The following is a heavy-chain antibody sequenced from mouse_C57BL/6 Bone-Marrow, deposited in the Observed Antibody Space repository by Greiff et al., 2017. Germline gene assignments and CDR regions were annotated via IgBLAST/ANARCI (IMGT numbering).Heavy chain of an antibody. CDR3: ARTVGNYVLLFAY. CDR1: GFTFSDYG. J-gene: IGHJ3*01. D-gene: IGHD2-1*01. Sequence: EVKVVDSGGGLVKPGGSLKLSCAASGFTFSDYGMHWVRQAPEKGLEWVAYISSGSSTIYYADTVTGRFTISSDNANNTLFLQMTSLRSDDTAMYYCARTVGNYVLLFAYWVQGTLVSVSA. V-gene: IGHV5-17*01. CDR2: ISSGSSTI.